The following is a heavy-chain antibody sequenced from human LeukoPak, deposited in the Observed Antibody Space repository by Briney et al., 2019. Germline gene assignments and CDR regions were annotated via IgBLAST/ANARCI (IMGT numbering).Heavy chain of an antibody. D-gene: IGHD1-7*01. J-gene: IGHJ4*02. CDR3: ARARTGTTRPRPPDDY. Sequence: PGGSLRLSCAASGFTFSSYSMNWVGQAPGKGLEWVSAMSSSSSYIYYADSVKGRFTISRDNAKNSLYLQMNSLRAEDTAVYYCARARTGTTRPRPPDDYWGQGTLVTVSS. V-gene: IGHV3-21*01. CDR2: MSSSSSYI. CDR1: GFTFSSYS.